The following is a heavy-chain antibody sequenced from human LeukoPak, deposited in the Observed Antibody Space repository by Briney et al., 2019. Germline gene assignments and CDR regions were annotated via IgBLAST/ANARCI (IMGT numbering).Heavy chain of an antibody. CDR1: GFTFSSYW. CDR3: ASSTPPLAPYSSGWYRY. V-gene: IGHV3-53*01. CDR2: IYSGGST. Sequence: GGSLRLSCVASGFTFSSYWMTWVRQAPGKGLEWVSVIYSGGSTYYADSVKGRLTISRDNSKNTLYLQMNSLRAEDTAVYYCASSTPPLAPYSSGWYRYWGQGTLVTVSS. D-gene: IGHD6-19*01. J-gene: IGHJ4*02.